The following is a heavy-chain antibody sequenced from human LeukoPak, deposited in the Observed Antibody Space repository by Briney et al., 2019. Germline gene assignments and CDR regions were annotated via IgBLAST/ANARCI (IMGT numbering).Heavy chain of an antibody. CDR3: ARACDEDYFDY. J-gene: IGHJ4*02. CDR1: GYTFTSYA. Sequence: AASVKVSCKASGYTFTSYAMNWVRQAPGQGLEWMGWISAYNGNTNYAQKLQGRVTMTTDTSTSTAYMELRSLRSDDTAVYYCARACDEDYFDYWGQGTLVTVSS. V-gene: IGHV1-18*01. CDR2: ISAYNGNT. D-gene: IGHD2-21*01.